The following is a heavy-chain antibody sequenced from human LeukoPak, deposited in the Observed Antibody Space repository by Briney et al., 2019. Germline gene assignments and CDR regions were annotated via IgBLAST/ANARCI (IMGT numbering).Heavy chain of an antibody. J-gene: IGHJ4*02. CDR3: ATGGGYDILTGFVY. V-gene: IGHV1-24*01. CDR2: FDPEDGET. Sequence: GASVKVSCKVSGYTLTELSMHWVRQAPGKGLEWMGGFDPEDGETIYAQKFQGRVTMTEDTSTDTAYMELSSLRSEDTAVYYCATGGGYDILTGFVYWGLGTLVTVSS. D-gene: IGHD3-9*01. CDR1: GYTLTELS.